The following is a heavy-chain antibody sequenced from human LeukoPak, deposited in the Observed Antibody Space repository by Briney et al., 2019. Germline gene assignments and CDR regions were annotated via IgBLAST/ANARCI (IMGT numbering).Heavy chain of an antibody. CDR1: GLTFSDYY. Sequence: GGSLRLSCAASGLTFSDYYMSWIRQAPGKGLEWVSYISSSGSTIYYADSVKGRFTISRDNAKNSLYLQMNSLRAEDTAVYYCAREIPYYYDSSGYYWGQGTLVTVSS. J-gene: IGHJ4*02. D-gene: IGHD3-22*01. CDR3: AREIPYYYDSSGYY. CDR2: ISSSGSTI. V-gene: IGHV3-11*01.